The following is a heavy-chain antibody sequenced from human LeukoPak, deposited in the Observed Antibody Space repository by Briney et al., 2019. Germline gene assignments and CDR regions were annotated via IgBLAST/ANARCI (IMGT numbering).Heavy chain of an antibody. V-gene: IGHV3-23*01. CDR3: AKVGKQQLLRGMDV. D-gene: IGHD6-13*01. J-gene: IGHJ6*02. Sequence: GGSLRLSCAASGFTFSSYAMSWVRQAPGKGLEWVSAISGSGGSTYYADSVKGRFTIPRDNSKNTLYLQMNSLRAEDTAVYYCAKVGKQQLLRGMDVWGQGTTVTVSS. CDR2: ISGSGGST. CDR1: GFTFSSYA.